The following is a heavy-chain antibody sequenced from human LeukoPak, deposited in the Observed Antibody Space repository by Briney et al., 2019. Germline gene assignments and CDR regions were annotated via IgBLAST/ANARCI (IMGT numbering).Heavy chain of an antibody. V-gene: IGHV4-4*07. Sequence: PSETLSLTCTVSGGSISSYYWRWIRQPAGKGLEWIGCIYTSGSTNYNPSLKSRVTMSVDTSKNQFSLKLSCVTAADTAVYYCARDRFYYHHSVYYGFDYWGQGTLVTVSS. CDR1: GGSISSYY. J-gene: IGHJ4*02. CDR2: IYTSGST. D-gene: IGHD3-22*01. CDR3: ARDRFYYHHSVYYGFDY.